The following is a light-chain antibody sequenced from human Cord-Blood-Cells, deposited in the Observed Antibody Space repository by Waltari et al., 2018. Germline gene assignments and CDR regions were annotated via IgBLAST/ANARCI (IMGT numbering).Light chain of an antibody. V-gene: IGLV1-44*01. CDR1: SSNIGSNN. CDR2: SNN. CDR3: AAWDDSLNGWV. Sequence: QSVLTQPPSASGTPGQRVTIPCSGSSSNIGSNNVNWYQQPPGTAPKLLIYSNNQRPSGVPDRFSGSKSGTSASLAISGLQSEDEADYYCAAWDDSLNGWVFGGGTKLTVL. J-gene: IGLJ3*02.